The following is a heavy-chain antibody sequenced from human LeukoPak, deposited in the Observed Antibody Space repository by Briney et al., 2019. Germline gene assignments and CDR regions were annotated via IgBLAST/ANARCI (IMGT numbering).Heavy chain of an antibody. CDR1: GFIFSDHY. V-gene: IGHV3-11*01. D-gene: IGHD3-10*01. J-gene: IGHJ4*02. CDR2: INSDSTTL. Sequence: PGGSLRLSCAASGFIFSDHYMSWLRQAPGKGLEGVAYINSDSTTLYYADSVKGRFTVSRDNAKNSLYLHMNSLGVDNTAVYYCARLRGLIDHWGQGALVTVSS. CDR3: ARLRGLIDH.